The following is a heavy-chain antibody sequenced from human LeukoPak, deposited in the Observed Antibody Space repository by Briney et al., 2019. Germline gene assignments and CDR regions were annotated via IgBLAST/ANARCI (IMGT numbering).Heavy chain of an antibody. J-gene: IGHJ6*03. CDR1: GYSFTSYW. CDR2: IYPGDSDT. CDR3: ASGGYDYYYYYYMDV. D-gene: IGHD6-25*01. Sequence: GESLKISCKGSGYSFTSYWIGWVRQMPGKGLEWMGIIYPGDSDTRYSPSFQGQVTISANKSISTAYLQRSSLKASDTAVYYCASGGYDYYYYYYMDVWGKGTTVTVSS. V-gene: IGHV5-51*01.